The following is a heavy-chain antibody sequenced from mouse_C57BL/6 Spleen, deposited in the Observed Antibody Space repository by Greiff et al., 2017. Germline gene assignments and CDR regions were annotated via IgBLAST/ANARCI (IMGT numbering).Heavy chain of an antibody. CDR2: IHPNSGST. J-gene: IGHJ4*01. V-gene: IGHV1-64*01. D-gene: IGHD2-4*01. CDR3: ARMGDYDEGGAMDY. CDR1: GYTFTSYW. Sequence: VQLQQPGAELVKPGASVKLSCKASGYTFTSYWMHWVKQRPGQGLEWIGMIHPNSGSTNYNEKFKGKATLTVDKSSSTAYMQLSSLTSEDSAVYYCARMGDYDEGGAMDYWGQGTSVTVSS.